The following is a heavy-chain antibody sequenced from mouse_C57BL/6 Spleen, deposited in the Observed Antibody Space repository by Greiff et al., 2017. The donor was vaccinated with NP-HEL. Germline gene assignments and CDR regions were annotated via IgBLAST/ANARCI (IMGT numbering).Heavy chain of an antibody. CDR3: ARDGALGRFAY. V-gene: IGHV1-76*01. Sequence: QVQLQQSGAELVRPGASVKLSCKASGYTFTDYYINWVKQRPGQGLEWIARIYPGSGNTYYNEKFKGKATLTAEKSSSTAYMQLSSLTSEDSAVYFCARDGALGRFAYWGQGTLVTVSA. CDR1: GYTFTDYY. CDR2: IYPGSGNT. D-gene: IGHD4-1*01. J-gene: IGHJ3*01.